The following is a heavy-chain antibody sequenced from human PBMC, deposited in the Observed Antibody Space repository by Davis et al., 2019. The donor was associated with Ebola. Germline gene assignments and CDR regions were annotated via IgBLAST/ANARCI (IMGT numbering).Heavy chain of an antibody. CDR1: GYTFTSYA. CDR2: INAGNGNT. CDR3: ARGETGTTGEDY. Sequence: AASVKVSCKASGYTFTSYAMHWVRPAPGQRLEWMGWINAGNGNTKYSQKFQGRVTITRDTSASTAYMELSSLRSEATAVYYCARGETGTTGEDYWGQGTLVTVSS. D-gene: IGHD1-1*01. J-gene: IGHJ4*02. V-gene: IGHV1-3*01.